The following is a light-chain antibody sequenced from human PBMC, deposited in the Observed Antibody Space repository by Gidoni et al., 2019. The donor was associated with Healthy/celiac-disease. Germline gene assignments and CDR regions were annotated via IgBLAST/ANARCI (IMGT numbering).Light chain of an antibody. CDR3: QQSYSTPMYT. V-gene: IGKV1-39*01. CDR1: QSISSY. Sequence: DIHMTQSPSSLSASVGDRVTITCRASQSISSYLNWYQQKPGKAPKLLIYAASSLQSGVPSRFSGSGAGTDFTLTISSLQPEDFATDYCQQSYSTPMYTFGQGTKLEIK. CDR2: AAS. J-gene: IGKJ2*01.